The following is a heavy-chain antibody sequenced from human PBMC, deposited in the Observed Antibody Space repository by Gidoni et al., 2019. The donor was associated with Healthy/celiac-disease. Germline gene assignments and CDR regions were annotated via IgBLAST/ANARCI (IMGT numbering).Heavy chain of an antibody. CDR3: ALDYGGNFGSSGASGY. J-gene: IGHJ4*02. CDR2: IFSNDEK. CDR1: GFSLSNARMG. D-gene: IGHD4-17*01. Sequence: QVTLKESGPVLVKPTETLTLTCTVSGFSLSNARMGVSWIRQPPGKALEWLAHIFSNDEKSYSTSLKSRLTISKDTSKSQVVLTMTNMDPVDTATYYCALDYGGNFGSSGASGYWGQGTRVTVSS. V-gene: IGHV2-26*04.